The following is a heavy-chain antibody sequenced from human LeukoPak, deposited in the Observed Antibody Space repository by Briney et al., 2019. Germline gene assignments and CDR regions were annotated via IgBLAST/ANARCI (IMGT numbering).Heavy chain of an antibody. D-gene: IGHD3-16*01. CDR3: ATEHWGPNS. CDR2: IKGDGSDK. J-gene: IGHJ4*02. CDR1: GFIFSSYS. Sequence: GGSLRLSCAASGFIFSSYSMTWVRQAPGKGLEWLANIKGDGSDKNYVDSVKGRFTISRDNAKNSLFLQMSSLRGEDTALYYCATEHWGPNSWGQGTLVTVSS. V-gene: IGHV3-7*01.